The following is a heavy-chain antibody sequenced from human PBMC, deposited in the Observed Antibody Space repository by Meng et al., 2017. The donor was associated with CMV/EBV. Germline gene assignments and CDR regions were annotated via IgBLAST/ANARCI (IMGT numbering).Heavy chain of an antibody. D-gene: IGHD6-19*01. CDR2: ISYDGSNK. V-gene: IGHV3-30-3*01. J-gene: IGHJ4*02. CDR1: GFTFSGYA. Sequence: GQVVEAGGGVVQPGMSLSISCAAFGFTFSGYAMHWVRQAPGKGLEWVAVISYDGSNKYYADSVKGRFTISRDNSKNTLYLQMNSLRAEDTAVYYCARGSVAGFDYWGQGTLVTVSS. CDR3: ARGSVAGFDY.